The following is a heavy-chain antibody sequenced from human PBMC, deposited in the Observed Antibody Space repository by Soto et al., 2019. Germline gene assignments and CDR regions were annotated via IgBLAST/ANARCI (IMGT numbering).Heavy chain of an antibody. Sequence: SETLSLTCTVSGGSISSSSYYWAWVRQPPGKGPEWIGRINYSGTTYYSSSLKSRVTISVGTSKNQFSLKLSSVTAADTSVFYCARLIHCSTTSCHFDYWGQGSLVTVSS. CDR1: GGSISSSSYY. CDR2: INYSGTT. CDR3: ARLIHCSTTSCHFDY. D-gene: IGHD4-4*01. J-gene: IGHJ4*02. V-gene: IGHV4-39*01.